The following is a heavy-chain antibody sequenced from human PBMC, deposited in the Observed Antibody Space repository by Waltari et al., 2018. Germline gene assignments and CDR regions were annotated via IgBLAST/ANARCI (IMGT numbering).Heavy chain of an antibody. V-gene: IGHV3-23*01. Sequence: ASGFTFSTYAMSWVRLAPGRGLEWVSVISATGGSRYYADSVRGRVTISRDNSKSALYLQMNSLSVEDTALYYCAKVARNCNSPSCPSDDWGQGTQVTVSS. J-gene: IGHJ4*02. CDR1: GFTFSTYA. CDR3: AKVARNCNSPSCPSDD. CDR2: ISATGGSR. D-gene: IGHD2-2*01.